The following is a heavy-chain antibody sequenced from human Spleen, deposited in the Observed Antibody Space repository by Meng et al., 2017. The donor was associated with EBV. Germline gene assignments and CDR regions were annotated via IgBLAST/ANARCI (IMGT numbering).Heavy chain of an antibody. CDR2: IYWDDDK. J-gene: IGHJ4*02. D-gene: IGHD6-13*01. V-gene: IGHV2-5*02. CDR3: VHTSTPSSWPPDF. Sequence: QISLKESGPALMKPTQTLTLTCTFSGFSLDTSGVAVGWIRQPPGKPLEWLALIYWDDDKRYSPSLENRLTITRGTSRNQVVLTITNVDPADTGTYFCVHTSTPSSWPPDFCGQGILFTVSS. CDR1: GFSLDTSGVA.